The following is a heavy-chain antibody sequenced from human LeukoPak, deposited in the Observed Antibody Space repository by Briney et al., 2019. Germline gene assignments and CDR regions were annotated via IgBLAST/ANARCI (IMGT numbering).Heavy chain of an antibody. CDR3: ARAVQAAHFDS. V-gene: IGHV3-21*04. D-gene: IGHD6-13*01. J-gene: IGHJ4*02. Sequence: PGGSLRLSCAASGFTFSSYTMTWVRQAPGKGLEWVSSMTNRGSHIYYADSLKGRFTVSRDNANNSLYLQMDSLRAEDTAVYYCARAVQAAHFDSWGQGTLVTVSS. CDR1: GFTFSSYT. CDR2: MTNRGSHI.